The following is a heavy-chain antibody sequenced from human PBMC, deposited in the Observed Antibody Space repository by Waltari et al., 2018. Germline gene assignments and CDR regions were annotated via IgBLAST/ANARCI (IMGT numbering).Heavy chain of an antibody. D-gene: IGHD2-2*01. CDR1: GDSVSSNSAS. Sequence: QVQLQQSGPGLVKPSQTLSLTCAISGDSVSSNSASWNWIRQSPSRGLEWLGRTYYRSNWYNDYAVSVKMRITINPDTSNHQFSLQLNSVTPEDTAVYYCARDQLRAAPNWFDPWGQGTLVTVSS. V-gene: IGHV6-1*01. J-gene: IGHJ5*02. CDR2: TYYRSNWYN. CDR3: ARDQLRAAPNWFDP.